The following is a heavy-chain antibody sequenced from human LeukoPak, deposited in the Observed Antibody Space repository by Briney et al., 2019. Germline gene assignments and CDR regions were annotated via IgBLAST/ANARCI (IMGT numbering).Heavy chain of an antibody. J-gene: IGHJ4*02. CDR3: AKAPASGIAVAGTLFDY. Sequence: GGSLRLSCAASGYTFSSYAMSWVRQAPGKGLEWVSAISGSGGSTYYADSVKGRFTISRDNSKNTLYLQVNSLRAEDTAVYYCAKAPASGIAVAGTLFDYWGQGTLVTVSS. D-gene: IGHD6-19*01. CDR1: GYTFSSYA. CDR2: ISGSGGST. V-gene: IGHV3-23*01.